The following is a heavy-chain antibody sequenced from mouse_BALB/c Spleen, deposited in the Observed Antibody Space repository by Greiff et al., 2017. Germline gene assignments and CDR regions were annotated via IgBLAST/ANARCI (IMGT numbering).Heavy chain of an antibody. Sequence: EVKLVESGGGLVQPGGSRKLSCAASGFTFSSFGMHWVRQAPEKGLEWVAYISSGSSTIYYADTVKGRFTISRDNPKNTLFLQMTSLRSEDTAMYYCARDRGSGTLDAMDYWGQGTSVTVSS. V-gene: IGHV5-17*02. CDR1: GFTFSSFG. CDR2: ISSGSSTI. CDR3: ARDRGSGTLDAMDY. J-gene: IGHJ4*01. D-gene: IGHD4-1*01.